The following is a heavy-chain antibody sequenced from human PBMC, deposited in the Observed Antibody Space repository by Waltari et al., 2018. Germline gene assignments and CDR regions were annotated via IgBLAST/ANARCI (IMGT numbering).Heavy chain of an antibody. Sequence: QVQLVQSGAEVKKPGSSVKVSCKASGGTFSSYAISWVRQAPGQGLEWMGGIIPIFGTANDAQKFQGRVTITTDESTSTAYMELSSLRSEDTAVYYCASSSLVGATGSRAFDIWGQGTMVTVSS. CDR1: GGTFSSYA. V-gene: IGHV1-69*05. CDR3: ASSSLVGATGSRAFDI. CDR2: IIPIFGTA. D-gene: IGHD1-26*01. J-gene: IGHJ3*02.